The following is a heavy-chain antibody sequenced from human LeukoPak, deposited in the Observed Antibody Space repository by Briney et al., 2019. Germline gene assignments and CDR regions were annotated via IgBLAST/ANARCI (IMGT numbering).Heavy chain of an antibody. CDR3: AGDRAYNRFDY. D-gene: IGHD5-24*01. V-gene: IGHV3-7*01. Sequence: GGSLRLSCADSGFTFSTSWMAWVRQAPGKGLEWVANIKEDGSAKNYVGSVRGRFTVSRDNAKKSVYLEMNSLRAEDTAVYYCAGDRAYNRFDYWGQGTLVTVSS. J-gene: IGHJ4*02. CDR1: GFTFSTSW. CDR2: IKEDGSAK.